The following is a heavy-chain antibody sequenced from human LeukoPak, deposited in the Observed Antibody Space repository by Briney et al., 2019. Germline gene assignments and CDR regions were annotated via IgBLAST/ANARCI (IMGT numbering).Heavy chain of an antibody. V-gene: IGHV3-7*01. Sequence: PGGSLRLSCAASGFTFSRHWVLWVRQAPGKGLEWVANIKQDGSEKYYVDSVEGRFTISRDNAKNSLYLQMNSLRAEDTAVYYCARDEYLWSGYYPNQAFDHWGQGALVTVSS. J-gene: IGHJ4*02. CDR3: ARDEYLWSGYYPNQAFDH. CDR2: IKQDGSEK. CDR1: GFTFSRHW. D-gene: IGHD3-3*01.